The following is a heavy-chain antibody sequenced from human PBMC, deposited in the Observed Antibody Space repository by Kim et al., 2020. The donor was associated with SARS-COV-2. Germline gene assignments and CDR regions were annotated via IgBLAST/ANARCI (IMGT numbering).Heavy chain of an antibody. CDR2: ISYDGSNK. CDR1: GFTFNTYG. D-gene: IGHD1-26*01. V-gene: IGHV3-30*18. J-gene: IGHJ4*02. CDR3: AKSFSGSYFGYDY. Sequence: GGSLRLSCAASGFTFNTYGMHWVRQAPGKGLEWVAVISYDGSNKYYEDSVKGRFTISRDNSKNTLYLQMNSLRIEDTAVYYCAKSFSGSYFGYDYWGQGTLVTVSS.